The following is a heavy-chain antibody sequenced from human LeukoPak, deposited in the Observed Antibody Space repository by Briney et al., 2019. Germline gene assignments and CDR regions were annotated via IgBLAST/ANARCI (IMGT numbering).Heavy chain of an antibody. J-gene: IGHJ5*02. CDR3: AREKGYSSSWYGWFDP. D-gene: IGHD6-13*01. CDR1: GFTVSRFE. V-gene: IGHV3-48*03. CDR2: ISYSGGTI. Sequence: PGGSLRLSCAASGFTVSRFEMNCVRQARGEGLEWLSYISYSGGTIYYADSVKGRFTISRDNAKNSLYLQMNSLRAEDTAVYYCAREKGYSSSWYGWFDPWGQGTLVTVSS.